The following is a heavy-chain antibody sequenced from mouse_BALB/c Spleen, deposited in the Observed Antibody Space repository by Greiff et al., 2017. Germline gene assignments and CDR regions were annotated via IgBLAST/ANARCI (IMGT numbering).Heavy chain of an antibody. V-gene: IGHV3-2*02. D-gene: IGHD1-1*01. Sequence: EVNLVESGPGLVKPSQSLSLTCTVTGYSITSDYAWTWIRQFPGNKLEWMGYISYSGSTSYNPSLKSRISITRDTSKNQFFLQLNSVTTEDTATYYCARRILLRSYFDVWGAGTTVTVSS. CDR3: ARRILLRSYFDV. J-gene: IGHJ1*01. CDR2: ISYSGST. CDR1: GYSITSDYA.